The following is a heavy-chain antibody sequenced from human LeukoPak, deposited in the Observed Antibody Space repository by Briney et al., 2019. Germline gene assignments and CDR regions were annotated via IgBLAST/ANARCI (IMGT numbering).Heavy chain of an antibody. CDR1: GGTFSSYT. V-gene: IGHV1-69*02. D-gene: IGHD3-3*01. CDR3: ARAITIFGVVITFGYFDY. J-gene: IGHJ4*02. Sequence: SVKVSCKASGGTFSSYTISWVRQAPGQGLEWMGRIIPIPGIANYAQKFQGRVTITADKSTSTAYMELSSLRSEDTAVYYCARAITIFGVVITFGYFDYWGQGTLVTVSS. CDR2: IIPIPGIA.